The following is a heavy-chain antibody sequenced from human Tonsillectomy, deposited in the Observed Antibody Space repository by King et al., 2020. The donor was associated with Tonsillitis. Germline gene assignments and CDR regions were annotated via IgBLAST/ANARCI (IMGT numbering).Heavy chain of an antibody. D-gene: IGHD6-19*01. J-gene: IGHJ4*02. CDR2: IYYSGST. Sequence: QLQESGPGLVKPSETLSLTCTVSGGSISSSSYYWGWIRQPPGKGLEWIGSIYYSGSTYYNPSLKSRVTISVDTSKNQLYLKLSSVTAVDTAVYYCARLRIAVAGTTKARYFDYWGQGTLVTVSS. CDR3: ARLRIAVAGTTKARYFDY. V-gene: IGHV4-39*01. CDR1: GGSISSSSYY.